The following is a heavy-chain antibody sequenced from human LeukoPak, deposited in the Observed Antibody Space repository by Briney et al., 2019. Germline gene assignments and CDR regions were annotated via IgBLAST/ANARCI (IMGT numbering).Heavy chain of an antibody. CDR2: INHSGST. CDR1: GGSFSGYY. V-gene: IGHV4-34*01. J-gene: IGHJ4*02. CDR3: ARGLIAVATDFDY. D-gene: IGHD6-19*01. Sequence: PSETLCLTCAVYGGSFSGYYWSWIRQPPGKGLEWIGEINHSGSTNYNPSLKSRVTISVDTSKNQFSLKLSSVTAADTAVYYCARGLIAVATDFDYWGQGTLVTVSS.